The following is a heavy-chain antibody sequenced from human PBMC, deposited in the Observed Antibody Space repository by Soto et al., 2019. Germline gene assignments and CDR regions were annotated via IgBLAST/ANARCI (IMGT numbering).Heavy chain of an antibody. CDR2: IRSKTNSYAT. J-gene: IGHJ4*02. Sequence: GGSLRLSCAASGFTFGGSAMHWVRQASGKGLEWVGHIRSKTNSYATVYAESVKGRFTISRDDSMNTAYLQMNSLKAEDTAVYFCTRQTDAVQWLVVPTDYNFDYWGQGTLVTVSS. V-gene: IGHV3-73*01. D-gene: IGHD6-19*01. CDR3: TRQTDAVQWLVVPTDYNFDY. CDR1: GFTFGGSA.